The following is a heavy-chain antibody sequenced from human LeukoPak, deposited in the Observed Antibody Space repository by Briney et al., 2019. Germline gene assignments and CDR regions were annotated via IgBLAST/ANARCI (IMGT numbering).Heavy chain of an antibody. CDR2: IYDSGST. Sequence: PSETLSLTCTVSGASIRSGDYYWSWIRQPPGKGLEWIGYIYDSGSTYYNPSLKSRITISVDTSENRFSLKLSSVTATDTAVYYCVRQLGYYFDYWGQGTLVTVSS. D-gene: IGHD1-1*01. J-gene: IGHJ4*02. CDR3: VRQLGYYFDY. CDR1: GASIRSGDYY. V-gene: IGHV4-30-4*01.